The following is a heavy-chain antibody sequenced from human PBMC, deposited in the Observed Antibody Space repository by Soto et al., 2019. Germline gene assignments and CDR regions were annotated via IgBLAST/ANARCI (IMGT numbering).Heavy chain of an antibody. J-gene: IGHJ4*02. V-gene: IGHV4-39*01. CDR1: GGSISGSSYY. CDR3: YTSKYDTYFDC. D-gene: IGHD4-4*01. Sequence: SETLSLTCSVSGGSISGSSYYWGWIRQPPGKGLEWIGSIYYGDSTYYNPSLKSRVTISIDTSKNKFSLKLSAVTAADTAVYYCYTSKYDTYFDCWGQGTLVTVSS. CDR2: IYYGDST.